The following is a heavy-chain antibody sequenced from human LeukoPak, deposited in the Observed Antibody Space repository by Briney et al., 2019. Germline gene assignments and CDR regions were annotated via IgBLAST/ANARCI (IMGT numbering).Heavy chain of an antibody. CDR1: GGSISSSSYY. CDR3: ARHIGGGIEDMDV. D-gene: IGHD3-16*02. Sequence: PSETLSLTCTVSGGSISSSSYYWGWVRQPPGKGLEWLGSIYYSGSTYYNPSLKSRVTISVDTSKNQFSLKLSSVTAADTAVYYCARHIGGGIEDMDVWGRGTKVTVSS. J-gene: IGHJ6*03. CDR2: IYYSGST. V-gene: IGHV4-39*07.